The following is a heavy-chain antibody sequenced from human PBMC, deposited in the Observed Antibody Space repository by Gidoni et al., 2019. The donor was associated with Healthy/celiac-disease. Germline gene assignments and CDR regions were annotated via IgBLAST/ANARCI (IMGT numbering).Heavy chain of an antibody. CDR2: ISWNSGSI. V-gene: IGHV3-9*01. CDR1: GFPFDDYA. J-gene: IGHJ6*02. D-gene: IGHD1-1*01. Sequence: EVQLVESGGGLVQPGRSLRLSCAASGFPFDDYAMHWVRQAPGKGLEWVSGISWNSGSIGYADSVKGRFTISRDNAKNSLYLQMNSLRAEDTALYYCAKDKEERRGYYYYGMDVWGQGTTVTVSS. CDR3: AKDKEERRGYYYYGMDV.